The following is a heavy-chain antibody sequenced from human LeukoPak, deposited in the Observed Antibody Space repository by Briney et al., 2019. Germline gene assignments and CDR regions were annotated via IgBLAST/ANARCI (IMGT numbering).Heavy chain of an antibody. CDR2: IKQDGSEK. J-gene: IGHJ4*02. Sequence: GGSLTLSCEASGFTFCNYWMSWVRQAPGKGLEWVANIKQDGSEKYYVDSVKGRFTISRDSAKNSLYLQMNSLRAEDTAVYYCARGVPSGLDYFDYWGQGTLVTVSS. CDR1: GFTFCNYW. V-gene: IGHV3-7*01. CDR3: ARGVPSGLDYFDY. D-gene: IGHD6-19*01.